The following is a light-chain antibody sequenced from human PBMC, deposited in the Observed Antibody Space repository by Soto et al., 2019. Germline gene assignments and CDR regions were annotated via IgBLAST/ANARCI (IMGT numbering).Light chain of an antibody. J-gene: IGKJ1*01. V-gene: IGKV3-11*01. CDR3: QQRGTWPT. CDR1: QSVSGY. CDR2: DAS. Sequence: EIVLTQSPATLSLSPGERATLSCRASQSVSGYVAWYQQKPGQAPRLLIYDASSRANGIPARFTGSGSGTDFSLTIRSLEPEDFAVYYCQQRGTWPTFGQGTKVDIK.